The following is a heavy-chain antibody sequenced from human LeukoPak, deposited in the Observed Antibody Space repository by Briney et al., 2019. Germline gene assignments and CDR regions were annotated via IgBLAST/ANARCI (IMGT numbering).Heavy chain of an antibody. J-gene: IGHJ4*02. Sequence: GGSLRLSCAASGFTFSTFAMSWVRQAPGTGLEWVSCFSGSGASTYYADSVKGRFTISRDNSKNTLYLQMNSLRAEDTAVYYCAREAHSSSWSIYYFDYWGQGTLVTVSS. CDR1: GFTFSTFA. V-gene: IGHV3-23*01. CDR3: AREAHSSSWSIYYFDY. D-gene: IGHD6-13*01. CDR2: FSGSGAST.